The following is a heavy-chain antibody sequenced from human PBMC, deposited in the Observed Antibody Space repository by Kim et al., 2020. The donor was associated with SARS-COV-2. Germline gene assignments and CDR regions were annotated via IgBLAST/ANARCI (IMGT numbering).Heavy chain of an antibody. Sequence: GGSLRLSCAASGFTFSSYAMHWVRQAPGKGLEWVAVISYDGSNKYYADSVKGRFTISRDNSKNTLYLQMNSLRAEDTAVYYCARDGAGLTGLGDLYYYYGMDVWGQGTTVTVSS. D-gene: IGHD3-10*01. CDR3: ARDGAGLTGLGDLYYYYGMDV. J-gene: IGHJ6*02. CDR2: ISYDGSNK. V-gene: IGHV3-30-3*01. CDR1: GFTFSSYA.